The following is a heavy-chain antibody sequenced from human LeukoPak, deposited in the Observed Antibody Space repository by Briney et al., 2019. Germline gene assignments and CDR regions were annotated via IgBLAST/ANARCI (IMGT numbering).Heavy chain of an antibody. Sequence: PSQTLSLTCTVSGGSISCGDYYWSWIRQPPGKGLEWIGYIYYSGSTYYNPSLKSRVTISVDTSKNQFSLKLSSVTAADTAVYYCARDRPPRGWSVDAFDIWGQGTMVTVSS. D-gene: IGHD2-15*01. J-gene: IGHJ3*02. CDR2: IYYSGST. CDR3: ARDRPPRGWSVDAFDI. V-gene: IGHV4-30-4*01. CDR1: GGSISCGDYY.